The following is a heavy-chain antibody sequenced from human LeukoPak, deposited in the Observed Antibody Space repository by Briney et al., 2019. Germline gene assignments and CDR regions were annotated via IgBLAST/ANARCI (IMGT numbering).Heavy chain of an antibody. CDR3: AGPVYCSSTSCHAWDYYYYMDV. D-gene: IGHD2-2*01. J-gene: IGHJ6*03. CDR1: GFTFSSYS. Sequence: PGGSLRLSCAASGFTFSSYSMNWVRQAPGKGLEWVSYISSSSSTIYYADSVKGRFTISRDNAKNSLYLQMNSLRAEDTAVYYCAGPVYCSSTSCHAWDYYYYMDVWGKGTTVTVSS. V-gene: IGHV3-48*01. CDR2: ISSSSSTI.